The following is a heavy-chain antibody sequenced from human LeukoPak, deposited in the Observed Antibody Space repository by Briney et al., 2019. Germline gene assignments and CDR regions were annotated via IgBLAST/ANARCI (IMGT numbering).Heavy chain of an antibody. Sequence: PSETLSLTCAVYGVSFNSYYWTWIRQPPVKGLEWIGEINHSGTTNYNPSLNSRVTMLVDTSKKQLSLKLSSVTAADTAVYYCARGGDSSGYYYPVFDYWGQGTLVTVSS. D-gene: IGHD3-22*01. J-gene: IGHJ4*02. CDR3: ARGGDSSGYYYPVFDY. CDR2: INHSGTT. V-gene: IGHV4-34*01. CDR1: GVSFNSYY.